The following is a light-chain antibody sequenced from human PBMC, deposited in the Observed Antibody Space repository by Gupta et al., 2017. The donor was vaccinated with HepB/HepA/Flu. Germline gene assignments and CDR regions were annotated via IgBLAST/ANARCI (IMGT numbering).Light chain of an antibody. CDR1: QSVGTY. V-gene: IGKV3-20*01. J-gene: IGKJ3*01. CDR3: QQDGRSLF. CDR2: DAS. Sequence: RVFTQSPGSLSLSPGERATLSCRASQSVGTYLAWYQQKPGQAPRLLIFDASSRITGIPDRFIGSGSGTDFTLTISRLEPEDFAVYYCQQDGRSLFFGPGTKLHIK.